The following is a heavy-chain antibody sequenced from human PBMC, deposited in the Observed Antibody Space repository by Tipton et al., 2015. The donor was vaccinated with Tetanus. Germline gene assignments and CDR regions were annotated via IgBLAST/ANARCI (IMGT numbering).Heavy chain of an antibody. CDR3: AGVTAQRTELYFEH. D-gene: IGHD2-8*02. CDR2: IYSSGST. CDR1: YGSVRSGSYY. V-gene: IGHV4-61*01. Sequence: TLSLTCTVSYGSVRSGSYYWSWLRQPPGKGLEWIGYIYSSGSTNYNPSLESRVSISRAPSTNQFSLRLTSVTAADTAVYYCAGVTAQRTELYFEHWGQGTQVTVSS. J-gene: IGHJ1*01.